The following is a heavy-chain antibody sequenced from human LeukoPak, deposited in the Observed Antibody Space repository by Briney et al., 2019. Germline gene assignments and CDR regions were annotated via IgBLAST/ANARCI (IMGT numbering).Heavy chain of an antibody. CDR1: GFTFSNYA. J-gene: IGHJ4*02. D-gene: IGHD5-24*01. CDR2: ISGSGGST. CDR3: ARQNTPHGNFDY. Sequence: GGSLRLSCAASGFTFSNYAMSWVRQAPGKGLEWVSTISGSGGSTYYAGSVKGRFTIPRDNAKKSLFLQMNSLRAEDTAVYYCARQNTPHGNFDYWGQGTLVTVSS. V-gene: IGHV3-23*01.